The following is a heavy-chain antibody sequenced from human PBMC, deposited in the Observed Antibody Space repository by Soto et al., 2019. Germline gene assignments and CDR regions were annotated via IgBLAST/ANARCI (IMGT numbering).Heavy chain of an antibody. V-gene: IGHV1-18*01. CDR2: ISPSNGQT. CDR1: GYTFSNFG. D-gene: IGHD3-3*01. J-gene: IGHJ4*02. CDR3: ARVIMICGVSNLGSCLDC. Sequence: PGASVKVSCKASGYTFSNFGLSWVRQAPGQGIEWMGWISPSNGQTIYAQNFHGRVTMTTDTSTATAHMELRSLISDDTAVHYCARVIMICGVSNLGSCLDCLDQGPRVAVST.